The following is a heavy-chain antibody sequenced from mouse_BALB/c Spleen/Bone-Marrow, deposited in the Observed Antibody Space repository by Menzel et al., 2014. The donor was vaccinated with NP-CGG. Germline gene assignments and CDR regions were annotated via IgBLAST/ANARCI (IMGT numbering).Heavy chain of an antibody. V-gene: IGHV1-9*01. Sequence: QVQLQQPGAELMKPGASVKISCKATGYTFSSYWIEWVKQRPGHGLEWIGEILPGSGTTNFNEKFKGKATFTADTSSNTVYMQLSSLTSEDSAVYYCARSPYWGQGTLVTVSA. CDR3: ARSPY. J-gene: IGHJ3*01. CDR1: GYTFSSYW. CDR2: ILPGSGTT.